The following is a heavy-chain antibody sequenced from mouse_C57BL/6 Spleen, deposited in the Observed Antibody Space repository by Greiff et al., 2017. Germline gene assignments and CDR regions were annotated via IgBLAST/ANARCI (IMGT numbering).Heavy chain of an antibody. Sequence: EVQLQESEPELVKPGASVKISCKASGYSFTGYYMNWVKQSPEKSLEWIGEINPSTGGTTYNQKFQAKSTLTVDKSSSTAYMQLKSLTSEDTAVYYCATVTDYFDYWGQGPTLSVSS. CDR1: GYSFTGYY. V-gene: IGHV1-42*01. J-gene: IGHJ2*01. D-gene: IGHD2-13*01. CDR2: INPSTGGT. CDR3: ATVTDYFDY.